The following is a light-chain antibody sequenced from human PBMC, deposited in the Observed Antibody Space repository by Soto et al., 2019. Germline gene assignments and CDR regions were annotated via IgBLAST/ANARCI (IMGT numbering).Light chain of an antibody. V-gene: IGLV2-14*03. J-gene: IGLJ1*01. Sequence: QSALTQPASVSGSPGQSITISCTGTSSDVGAYDYVSWYQQHPDKAPKLMIYEVSNRPSGVSNRFSGSKSVNTATLTISGLQAEDEADYCSSYTSSSTRFFGTGTGHRP. CDR1: SSDVGAYDY. CDR2: EVS. CDR3: SSYTSSSTRF.